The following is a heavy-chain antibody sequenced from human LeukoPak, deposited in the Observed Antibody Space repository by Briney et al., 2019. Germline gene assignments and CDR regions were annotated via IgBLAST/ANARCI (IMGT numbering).Heavy chain of an antibody. CDR1: GFTLSSYA. J-gene: IGHJ4*02. CDR2: ISGSGGST. Sequence: GGSLRLSCAASGFTLSSYAMSWVRQAPGKGLEWVSAISGSGGSTYYADSVKGRFTISRDNSKNTLYLQMNSLRAEDTAVYYCAKDQDIVVVPAAMHDYWGQGTLVTVSS. D-gene: IGHD2-2*01. V-gene: IGHV3-23*01. CDR3: AKDQDIVVVPAAMHDY.